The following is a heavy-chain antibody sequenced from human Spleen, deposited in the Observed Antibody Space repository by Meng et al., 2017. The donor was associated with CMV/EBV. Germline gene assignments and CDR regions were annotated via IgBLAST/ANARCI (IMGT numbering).Heavy chain of an antibody. V-gene: IGHV3-11*01. CDR3: AAGLLSGDYPTPYGMDV. J-gene: IGHJ6*02. Sequence: GESLKISCAASGFIFNDYYMTWICQAPGKGLEWISYISSTGSIIYYADPVKGRFTISRDNAKNSLYLQMNNLRAEDTAVYYCAAGLLSGDYPTPYGMDVWGQGTTVTVSS. CDR1: GFIFNDYY. D-gene: IGHD3-3*01. CDR2: ISSTGSII.